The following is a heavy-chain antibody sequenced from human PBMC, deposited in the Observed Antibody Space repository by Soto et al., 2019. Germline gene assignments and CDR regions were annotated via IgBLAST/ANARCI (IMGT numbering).Heavy chain of an antibody. J-gene: IGHJ5*02. V-gene: IGHV1-3*01. D-gene: IGHD3-22*01. CDR3: ARDKEYYYDSSGYKLSFDP. Sequence: GASVKVSCKASGYTFTSYAMHWVRQAPGQRLEWMGWINAGNGNTKYSQKFQGRVTTTRDTSASTAYMELSSLRSEDTAVYYCARDKEYYYDSSGYKLSFDPWGQGTLVTVSS. CDR1: GYTFTSYA. CDR2: INAGNGNT.